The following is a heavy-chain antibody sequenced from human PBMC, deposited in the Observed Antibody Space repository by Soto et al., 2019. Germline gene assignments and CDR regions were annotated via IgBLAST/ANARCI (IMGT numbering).Heavy chain of an antibody. J-gene: IGHJ3*02. CDR1: GASFSCYC. CDR3: ARLGRVTIFGVVIPDAFDI. Sequence: SETRSLTWAVYGASFSCYCWSWIRQPPGKGLEWIGEINHSGSTNYNPSLKSRVTISVDTSKTQFSLKLSSVTAADTAVYYCARLGRVTIFGVVIPDAFDIWGQGTMVTVSS. V-gene: IGHV4-34*01. D-gene: IGHD3-3*01. CDR2: INHSGST.